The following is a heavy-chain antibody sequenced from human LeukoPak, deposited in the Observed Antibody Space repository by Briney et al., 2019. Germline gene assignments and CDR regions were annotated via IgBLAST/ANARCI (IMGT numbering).Heavy chain of an antibody. V-gene: IGHV4-31*03. J-gene: IGHJ5*02. CDR1: GVSISSGGYF. D-gene: IGHD3-22*01. CDR3: AGGHYYDSSGYEKDFGWAWFDP. Sequence: SETLSLTCTVSGVSISSGGYFWSWIRQHPGKGLEWIGYIYYSGSTYYNPSLKSRVTISVDTSKNQFSLKLSSVTAADTAVYYCAGGHYYDSSGYEKDFGWAWFDPWGQGTLVTVSS. CDR2: IYYSGST.